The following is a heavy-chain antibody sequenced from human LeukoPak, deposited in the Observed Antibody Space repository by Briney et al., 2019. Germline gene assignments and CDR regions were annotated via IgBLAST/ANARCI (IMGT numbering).Heavy chain of an antibody. CDR2: ISSSGSTI. CDR1: GFTSSDYY. J-gene: IGHJ2*01. V-gene: IGHV3-11*01. Sequence: GGSLRLSCAASGFTSSDYYMSWIRQAPGKGLEWVSYISSSGSTIYYADSVRGRFTISRDNAKNSLYLQMNSLRAEDTAVYYCARQEAGARNWYFDLWGRGTLVTVSS. D-gene: IGHD4-17*01. CDR3: ARQEAGARNWYFDL.